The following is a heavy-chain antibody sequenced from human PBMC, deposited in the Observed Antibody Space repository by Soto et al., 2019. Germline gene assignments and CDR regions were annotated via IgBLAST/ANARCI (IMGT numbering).Heavy chain of an antibody. D-gene: IGHD1-1*01. CDR2: INPTGGST. Sequence: QEQLVQSGAEVKKPGASVKVSCKASGYAFTLYSIHWVRQAPGQGLEWMGMINPTGGSTSYSPKFQGRVTMTTDTSTTTDHMELSSLNSEDTAVFYCARSTGAYAFYIWGQGTMVTVSS. CDR3: ARSTGAYAFYI. J-gene: IGHJ3*02. CDR1: GYAFTLYS. V-gene: IGHV1-46*01.